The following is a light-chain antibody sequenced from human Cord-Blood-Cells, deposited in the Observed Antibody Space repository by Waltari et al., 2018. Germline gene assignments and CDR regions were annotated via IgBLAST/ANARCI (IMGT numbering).Light chain of an antibody. V-gene: IGLV2-23*03. CDR1: SSDAGSYNL. CDR3: CSYAGSSTFVV. Sequence: QSALTQPASVSGSPGQSITISCTGTSSDAGSYNLVSWYQQHPSKAPKLMIYEGSKRPSGVSNRFSGSKSGNTASLTISGLQAEDEADYYCCSYAGSSTFVVFGG. J-gene: IGLJ2*01. CDR2: EGS.